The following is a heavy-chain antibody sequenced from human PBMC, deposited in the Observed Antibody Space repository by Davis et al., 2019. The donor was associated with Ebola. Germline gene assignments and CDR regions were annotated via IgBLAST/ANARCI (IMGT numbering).Heavy chain of an antibody. J-gene: IGHJ6*02. CDR1: GFTVSSNY. Sequence: PGGSLRLSCAASGFTVSSNYMSWVRQAPGKGLEWVSAISGSGGSTYYADSVKGRFTISRDNSKNTLYLQMNSLRAEDTAVYYCARDRDSSSWYGGYYYYGMDVWGQGTTVTVSS. D-gene: IGHD6-13*01. CDR2: ISGSGGST. V-gene: IGHV3-53*05. CDR3: ARDRDSSSWYGGYYYYGMDV.